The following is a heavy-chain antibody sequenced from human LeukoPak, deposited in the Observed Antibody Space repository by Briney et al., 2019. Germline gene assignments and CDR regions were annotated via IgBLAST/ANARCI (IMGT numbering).Heavy chain of an antibody. CDR1: GYTLTKLS. CDR2: FDPEDGET. D-gene: IGHD2-2*01. J-gene: IGHJ3*02. Sequence: ASVKVSCKVSGYTLTKLSMHWVRQAPGKGLEWMGGFDPEDGETIYAQKFQGRVTMTEDTSTDTAYMELSSLRSEDTAVYYCATTSPAAAMDAFDIWGQGTMVTVSS. CDR3: ATTSPAAAMDAFDI. V-gene: IGHV1-24*01.